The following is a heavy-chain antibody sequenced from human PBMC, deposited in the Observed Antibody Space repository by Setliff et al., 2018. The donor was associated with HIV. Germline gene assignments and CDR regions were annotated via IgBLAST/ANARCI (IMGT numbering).Heavy chain of an antibody. CDR2: ISYDGSNK. CDR1: GFTFSDYA. CDR3: SRLVVGFSGTSAYMNV. V-gene: IGHV3-30*04. Sequence: PGGSLRLSCAASGFTFSDYAMHWVRQAPGKGLEWVVVISYDGSNKYYADSVKGRFTISRDNSKNTLYLQMNSLGAEDTALYYCSRLVVGFSGTSAYMNVWGRGTTVTVSS. D-gene: IGHD1-26*01. J-gene: IGHJ6*03.